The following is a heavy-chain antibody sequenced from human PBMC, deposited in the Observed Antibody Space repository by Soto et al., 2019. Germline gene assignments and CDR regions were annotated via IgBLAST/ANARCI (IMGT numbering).Heavy chain of an antibody. CDR1: GFTFSDYY. D-gene: IGHD5-18*01. CDR2: ISSSSSYT. J-gene: IGHJ4*02. Sequence: QVQLVESGGGLVKPGGSLRLSCAASGFTFSDYYMSWIRQAPGKGLEWVSYISSSSSYTNYADSVKGRFTISRDNAKNSLYLQMNSLRAEDTAVHYCARDGYSYGLVDYWGQGTLVTVSS. CDR3: ARDGYSYGLVDY. V-gene: IGHV3-11*06.